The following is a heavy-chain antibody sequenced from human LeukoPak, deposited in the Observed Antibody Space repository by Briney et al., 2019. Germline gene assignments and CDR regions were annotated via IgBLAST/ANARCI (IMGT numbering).Heavy chain of an antibody. V-gene: IGHV4-59*01. Sequence: SETLSLTCAVYGGSFSGYYWSWIRQPPGKGLEWIGYIYYSGSTNYNPSLKSRVTISVDTSKNQFSLKLSSVTAADTAVYYCARDLASSGHPENWFDPWGQGTLVTVSS. J-gene: IGHJ5*02. CDR3: ARDLASSGHPENWFDP. D-gene: IGHD3-22*01. CDR2: IYYSGST. CDR1: GGSFSGYY.